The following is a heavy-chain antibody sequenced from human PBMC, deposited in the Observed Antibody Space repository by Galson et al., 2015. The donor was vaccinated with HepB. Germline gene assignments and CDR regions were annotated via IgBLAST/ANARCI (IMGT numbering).Heavy chain of an antibody. CDR3: ARYSSGWYPKYFDY. D-gene: IGHD6-19*01. J-gene: IGHJ4*02. CDR2: ISYDGSNK. CDR1: GFTFSSYA. V-gene: IGHV3-30*04. Sequence: LRLSCAASGFTFSSYAMHWVRQAPGKGLEWVAVISYDGSNKYYADSVKGRFTISRDNSKNTLYLQMNSLRAEDTAVYYCARYSSGWYPKYFDYWGQGTLVTVSS.